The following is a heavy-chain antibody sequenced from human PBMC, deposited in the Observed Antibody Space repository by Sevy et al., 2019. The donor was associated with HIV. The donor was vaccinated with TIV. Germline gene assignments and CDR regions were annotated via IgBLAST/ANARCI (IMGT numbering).Heavy chain of an antibody. CDR3: AREFWGPEY. CDR2: IKEDGSER. V-gene: IGHV3-7*01. CDR1: GFTFTSYW. J-gene: IGHJ4*02. Sequence: GGSLRLSCAASGFTFTSYWMTWVRQAPGKGLEWVANIKEDGSERNYVEPVKGRFTISRDNAKNSVYLQMDSLRAEDTAVYYCAREFWGPEYWGQGNLVTVSS. D-gene: IGHD7-27*01.